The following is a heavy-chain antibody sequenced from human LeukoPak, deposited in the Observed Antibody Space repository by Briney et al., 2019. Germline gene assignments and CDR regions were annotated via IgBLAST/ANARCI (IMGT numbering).Heavy chain of an antibody. CDR1: GGTFSSYA. J-gene: IGHJ5*02. CDR3: ARVLGIWTVDNWFDP. V-gene: IGHV1-69*04. Sequence: PWASVKVSCKASGGTFSSYAISWVRQAPGQGLEWMGRIIPILGIANYAQKFQGRVTITADKSTSTAYMELSSLRSEDTAVYYCARVLGIWTVDNWFDPWGQGTLVTVSS. CDR2: IIPILGIA. D-gene: IGHD3/OR15-3a*01.